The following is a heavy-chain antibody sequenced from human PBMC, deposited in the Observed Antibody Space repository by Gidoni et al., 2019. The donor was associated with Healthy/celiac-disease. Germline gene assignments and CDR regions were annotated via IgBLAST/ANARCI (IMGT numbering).Heavy chain of an antibody. V-gene: IGHV4-31*03. J-gene: IGHJ4*02. CDR2: LYYSGST. CDR3: ARVRKEDIAARTGSHIDY. CDR1: GGSISSGGYY. Sequence: QVQLQESGPGLVKPSQTLSLTCTVSGGSISSGGYYWSWIRPHPGKGLEWIGYLYYSGSTYYNPSLKSRVTISVDTSKNQFSLKLSSVTAADTAVYYCARVRKEDIAARTGSHIDYWGQGTLVTVSS. D-gene: IGHD6-6*01.